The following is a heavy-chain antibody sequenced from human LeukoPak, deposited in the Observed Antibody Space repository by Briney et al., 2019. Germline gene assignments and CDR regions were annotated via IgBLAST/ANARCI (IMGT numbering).Heavy chain of an antibody. V-gene: IGHV7-4-1*02. J-gene: IGHJ6*02. D-gene: IGHD3-10*01. Sequence: ASVTVSCTASGYTFTSYAMNWVRQAPGQGLEWMGWINTNTGNPTYAQGFTGRFVFSLDTSVSTAYLQISSLKAEDTAVYYCASGGYYYGMDVWGQGTTVTVSS. CDR3: ASGGYYYGMDV. CDR2: INTNTGNP. CDR1: GYTFTSYA.